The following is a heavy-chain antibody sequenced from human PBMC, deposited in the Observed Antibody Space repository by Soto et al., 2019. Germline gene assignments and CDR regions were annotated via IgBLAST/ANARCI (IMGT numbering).Heavy chain of an antibody. CDR3: ARWAVSGINRSSP. V-gene: IGHV1-18*03. CDR1: GYTFTSYG. Sequence: AALNLSCKASGYTFTSYGISWLRQAPGQGLEGMGWISAYNGNTDYAQKLQGRVTMTTGTCASTAYMELRSLRSDDMAVNSCARWAVSGINRSSPWVQGTLATVS. CDR2: ISAYNGNT. D-gene: IGHD6-6*01. J-gene: IGHJ5*02.